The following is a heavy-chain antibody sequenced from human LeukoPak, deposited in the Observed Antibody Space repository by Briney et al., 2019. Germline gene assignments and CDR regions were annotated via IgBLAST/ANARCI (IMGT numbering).Heavy chain of an antibody. CDR3: ARFALWFGELSGDHFDY. V-gene: IGHV3-48*03. CDR1: GFTFSSYE. D-gene: IGHD3-10*01. J-gene: IGHJ4*02. Sequence: PGGSLRLSCAASGFTFSSYEMNWVRQAPGKGLEWVSYISSSGSTIYYADSVKGRFTISRDNAKNSLYLQMNSLRAEDTAVYYCARFALWFGELSGDHFDYWGQGTLVTVSS. CDR2: ISSSGSTI.